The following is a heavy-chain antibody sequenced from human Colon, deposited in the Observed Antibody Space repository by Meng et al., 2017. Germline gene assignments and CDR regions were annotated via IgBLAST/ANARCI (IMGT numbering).Heavy chain of an antibody. V-gene: IGHV1-18*01. D-gene: IGHD5-24*01. J-gene: IGHJ4*02. CDR1: GYIFTSYG. Sequence: QGQMVQSAAEGKKPGAAGKVSCKTSGYIFTSYGISWVRQAPGQGLEWMGWIAAYNYDRNYAQNLQGRVTLTADPSTSTAYMELRNLRSDDTAVYYCARALRDAYNYFDYWGQGTLVTVSS. CDR3: ARALRDAYNYFDY. CDR2: IAAYNYDR.